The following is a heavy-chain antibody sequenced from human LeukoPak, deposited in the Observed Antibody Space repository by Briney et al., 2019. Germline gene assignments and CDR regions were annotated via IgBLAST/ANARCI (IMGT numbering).Heavy chain of an antibody. J-gene: IGHJ4*02. CDR1: GFTFDTYA. CDR3: ACQREYCSSGRCYFDH. CDR2: IIGTGGT. Sequence: GGSLRLSCAASGFTFDTYAMTWVRQAPGKGLEWVSPIIGTGGTLYADSVKGRFTISRDNSKNTLYLQVNSLRVEDTAIYYCACQREYCSSGRCYFDHWGQGTLVTVSS. V-gene: IGHV3-23*01. D-gene: IGHD2-2*01.